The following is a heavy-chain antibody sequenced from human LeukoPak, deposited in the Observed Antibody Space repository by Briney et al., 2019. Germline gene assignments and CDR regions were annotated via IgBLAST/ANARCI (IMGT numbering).Heavy chain of an antibody. J-gene: IGHJ5*02. Sequence: PSETLSLTCTVSGGSISSYYWSWIRQPAGKGLEWIGRIYTSGSTDYNPSLKSRVTISVDKSKNQFSPKVSSVTAADTAVYYCAREGGLGNWFDPWGQGTLVTVSS. V-gene: IGHV4-4*07. CDR1: GGSISSYY. CDR3: AREGGLGNWFDP. CDR2: IYTSGST. D-gene: IGHD1-26*01.